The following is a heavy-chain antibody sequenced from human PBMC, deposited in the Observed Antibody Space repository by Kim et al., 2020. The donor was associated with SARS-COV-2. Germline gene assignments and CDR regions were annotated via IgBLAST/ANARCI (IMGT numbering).Heavy chain of an antibody. CDR3: ARGVGIAARIFGY. CDR1: GGSFSGYY. CDR2: INHSGST. D-gene: IGHD6-6*01. J-gene: IGHJ4*02. Sequence: SETLSLTCAVYGGSFSGYYWSWIRQPPGKGLEWIGEINHSGSTNYNPSLKSRVTISVDTSKNQFSLKLSSVTAADTAVYYCARGVGIAARIFGYWGQGTLVTVSS. V-gene: IGHV4-34*01.